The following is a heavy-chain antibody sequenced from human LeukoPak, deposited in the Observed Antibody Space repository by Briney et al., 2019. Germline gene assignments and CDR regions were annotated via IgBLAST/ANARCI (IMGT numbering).Heavy chain of an antibody. CDR3: ARCPGAFDI. V-gene: IGHV3-7*01. J-gene: IGHJ3*02. CDR2: INQDESRK. CDR1: EFTFSAFW. Sequence: GGSLRLSCAASEFTFSAFWMSWVRQAPGKGLEWVASINQDESRKHYVDSVKGRFTVSRDNAEKSLYLQTNSLRAEDTAIYYCARCPGAFDIWGQGTMVTVSS.